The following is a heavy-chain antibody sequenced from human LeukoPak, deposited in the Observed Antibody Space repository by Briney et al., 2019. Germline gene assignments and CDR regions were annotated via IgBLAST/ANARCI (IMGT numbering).Heavy chain of an antibody. CDR2: ISWNSGRI. Sequence: PGRSLRLSCAAPGFTFDDYAMHWVPQAPGKGLEWVSGISWNSGRIGYADSVKGRFTISRDNAKNSLYLQMNSLRAEDTALYYCAKATEDIVVVPAAMRGYYYYMDVWGKGTTVTVSS. V-gene: IGHV3-9*01. CDR1: GFTFDDYA. CDR3: AKATEDIVVVPAAMRGYYYYMDV. D-gene: IGHD2-2*01. J-gene: IGHJ6*03.